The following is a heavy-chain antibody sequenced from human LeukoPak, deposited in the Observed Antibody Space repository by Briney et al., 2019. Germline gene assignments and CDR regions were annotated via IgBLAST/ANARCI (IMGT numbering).Heavy chain of an antibody. J-gene: IGHJ6*03. CDR1: GGSISSYY. CDR3: ARGDGSGPYYYYYCYMDV. D-gene: IGHD3-10*01. V-gene: IGHV4-4*07. CDR2: IYTSGST. Sequence: SETLSLTCTVSGGSISSYYWSWIRQPAGKGLEWIGRIYTSGSTNYNPSLKSRVTMSVDTSKNQFSLKLSSVTAADTAVYYCARGDGSGPYYYYYCYMDVWGKGTTVTVSS.